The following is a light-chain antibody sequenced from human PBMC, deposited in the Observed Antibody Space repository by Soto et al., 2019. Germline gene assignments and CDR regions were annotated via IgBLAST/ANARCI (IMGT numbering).Light chain of an antibody. Sequence: DIVMTQSPLSLPVSPGGPASISCRSSQSLVHSQGNYFFDWYVQKPGQSPQLLIYWGFIRASGVPDRISGSASGTDFTLKITRVEAEDVGVYYCMQALQTPDTFGQGTK. J-gene: IGKJ2*01. CDR2: WGF. V-gene: IGKV2-28*01. CDR3: MQALQTPDT. CDR1: QSLVHSQGNYF.